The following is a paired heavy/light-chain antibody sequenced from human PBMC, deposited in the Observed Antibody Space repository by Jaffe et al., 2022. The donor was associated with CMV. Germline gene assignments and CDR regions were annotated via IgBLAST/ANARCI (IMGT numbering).Heavy chain of an antibody. Sequence: EVQLVDSGGALVQPGRSLRLSCTGSGFNFGDYAMNWVRQAPGKGLEWVGFIRSKTYGGTPEYAASVRGRFTISRDDSNSVAWLQMNDLRTEDTGLYYCTRRGLVGGIKPAGRFYDYWGQGTLVTVSS. V-gene: IGHV3-49*04. CDR2: IRSKTYGGTP. D-gene: IGHD3-10*01. J-gene: IGHJ4*02. CDR3: TRRGLVGGIKPAGRFYDY. CDR1: GFNFGDYA.
Light chain of an antibody. CDR1: ESLKTY. CDR2: GAS. J-gene: IGKJ1*01. V-gene: IGKV3-20*01. Sequence: IVLTQSPGTLSLSPGERATLSCRASESLKTYLAWYQRKPGQAPRLLIYGASSRASGIPDRFSGSGSGTDFTLTISRLEPEDFAVYYCQQYGSPLETFGQGTKVEMK. CDR3: QQYGSPLET.